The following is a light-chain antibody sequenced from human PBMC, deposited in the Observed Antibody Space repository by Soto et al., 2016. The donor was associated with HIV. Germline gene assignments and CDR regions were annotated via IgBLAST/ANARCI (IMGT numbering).Light chain of an antibody. V-gene: IGLV3-21*03. CDR1: NIGSKS. CDR2: DDS. Sequence: SYELTQPPSVSVAPGKTARITCGGNNIGSKSVHWCQQKPGQAPVLVVYDDSDRPSGTPERFSGSSSGTTVTLTISGAQVEDEADYYCYSAADNAWVFGGGTKLTVL. CDR3: YSAADNAWV. J-gene: IGLJ3*02.